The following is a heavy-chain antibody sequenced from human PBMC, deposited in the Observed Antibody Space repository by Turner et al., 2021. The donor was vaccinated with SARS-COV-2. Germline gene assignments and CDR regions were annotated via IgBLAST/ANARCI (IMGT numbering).Heavy chain of an antibody. CDR3: ARWRGDGDLYDFDI. V-gene: IGHV4-4*02. D-gene: IGHD3-16*01. Sequence: QVQLQESGRGLVKPSGALSLTCPVSGGSFSSSNWWSWVRQPPGEGLEWIGKIYHSENTNYNTSLKSRVTISLDKSKNQFSLKLSSVTAGDTAVFYCARWRGDGDLYDFDIWGQGTMVTISS. CDR1: GGSFSSSNW. J-gene: IGHJ3*02. CDR2: IYHSENT.